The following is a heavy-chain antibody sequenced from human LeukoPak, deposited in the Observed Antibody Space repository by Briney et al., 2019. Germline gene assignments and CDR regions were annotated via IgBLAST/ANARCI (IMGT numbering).Heavy chain of an antibody. Sequence: GGSLRLSCAISGITLSNYGMSWVRQAPGKGLEWVSAISGSGGSTYYADSVKGRFTISRDNSKNTLYLQMNSLRAEDTAVYYCAKDHQWLASSGAFDIWGQGTMVTVSS. CDR1: GITLSNYG. CDR3: AKDHQWLASSGAFDI. D-gene: IGHD6-19*01. V-gene: IGHV3-23*01. CDR2: ISGSGGST. J-gene: IGHJ3*02.